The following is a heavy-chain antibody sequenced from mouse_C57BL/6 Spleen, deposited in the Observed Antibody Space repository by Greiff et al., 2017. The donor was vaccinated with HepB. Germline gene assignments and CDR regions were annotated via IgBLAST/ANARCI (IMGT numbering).Heavy chain of an antibody. CDR2: IDPSDSYT. D-gene: IGHD1-1*01. CDR3: ARPLYYYGSSYRYFDV. CDR1: GYTFTSYW. V-gene: IGHV1-59*01. J-gene: IGHJ1*03. Sequence: VQLQESGAELVRPGTSVKLSCKASGYTFTSYWMHWVKQRPGQGLEWIGVIDPSDSYTNYNQKFKGKATLTVDTSSSTAYMQLSSLTSDDSAVYYCARPLYYYGSSYRYFDVWGTGTTVTVSS.